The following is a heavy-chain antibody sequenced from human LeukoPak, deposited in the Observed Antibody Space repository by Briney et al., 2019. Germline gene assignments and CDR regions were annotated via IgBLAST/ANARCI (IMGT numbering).Heavy chain of an antibody. J-gene: IGHJ4*02. V-gene: IGHV3-30*02. CDR3: AKAGSIRFDY. CDR2: IRFDGSNK. D-gene: IGHD1-26*01. CDR1: RFTFNNYG. Sequence: PGGSLRLSCAASRFTFNNYGMHWVRQAPGKGLEWVAFIRFDGSNKYYADSVKGRFTISRDNSKNTLHLQMNNLRAEDTAVYYCAKAGSIRFDYWGQGTLVTVSS.